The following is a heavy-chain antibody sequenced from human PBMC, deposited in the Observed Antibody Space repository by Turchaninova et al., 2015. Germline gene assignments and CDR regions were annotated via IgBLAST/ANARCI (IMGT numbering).Heavy chain of an antibody. J-gene: IGHJ4*02. Sequence: QVQLVQSGAEVKKPGASVKVSCKASGYTFTSFAVNWVRQATGQGLGWMGWMNPNSGNTGYAQTFQGRVTITRNTAISTAYMELSSLRSDDTAVYYCARSPAWGSGNYLYYFDYWGQGTLVTVSS. D-gene: IGHD3-10*01. CDR1: GYTFTSFA. V-gene: IGHV1-8*03. CDR3: ARSPAWGSGNYLYYFDY. CDR2: MNPNSGNT.